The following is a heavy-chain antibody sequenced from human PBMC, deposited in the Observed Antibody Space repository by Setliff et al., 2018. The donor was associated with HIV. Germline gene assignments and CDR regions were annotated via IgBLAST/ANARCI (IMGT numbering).Heavy chain of an antibody. Sequence: SETLSLTCTVSGDPTSSSSSYWGWIRQPPGRGLEWIGSIYYSGSTYYNPSLKSRVTISVDTSKNQFSLKLNSVTAADTAVYYCARTRGYTYGYIDSWAQGTLVTVSS. CDR3: ARTRGYTYGYIDS. V-gene: IGHV4-39*01. D-gene: IGHD5-18*01. CDR1: GDPTSSSSSY. J-gene: IGHJ4*02. CDR2: IYYSGST.